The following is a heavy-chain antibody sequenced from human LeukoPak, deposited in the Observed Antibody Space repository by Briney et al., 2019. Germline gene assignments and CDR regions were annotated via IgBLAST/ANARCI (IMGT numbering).Heavy chain of an antibody. CDR3: AAGRTTVSDNWFDP. J-gene: IGHJ5*02. Sequence: SETLSLTCTVSGGSISSYYWSWIRQPAGKGLEWIGRIYTSGSTNYNSSLKSRVTMSVDTSKNQFSLKLSSVTAADTAVYYCAAGRTTVSDNWFDPWGQGTLVTVSS. CDR2: IYTSGST. D-gene: IGHD4-11*01. V-gene: IGHV4-4*07. CDR1: GGSISSYY.